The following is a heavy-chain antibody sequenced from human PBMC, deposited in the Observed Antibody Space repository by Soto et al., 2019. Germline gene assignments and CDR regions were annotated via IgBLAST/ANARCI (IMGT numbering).Heavy chain of an antibody. Sequence: QVQLVQSGAEVKKPGSSVKVSCKASGGTFSSYTISWVRQAPGQGLEWMGRIIPILGIANYAQKFQGRVTITADKSTSTAYMELSSLISEDTAVYYCASGKSSSWPDYWGQGTLVTVSS. CDR1: GGTFSSYT. J-gene: IGHJ4*02. D-gene: IGHD6-13*01. CDR2: IIPILGIA. V-gene: IGHV1-69*02. CDR3: ASGKSSSWPDY.